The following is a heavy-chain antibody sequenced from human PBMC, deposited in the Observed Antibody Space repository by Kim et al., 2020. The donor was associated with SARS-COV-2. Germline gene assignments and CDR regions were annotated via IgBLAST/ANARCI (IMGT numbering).Heavy chain of an antibody. CDR3: ARDCGADCTGNRGVFYFDY. J-gene: IGHJ4*02. CDR1: GYTFTSYA. D-gene: IGHD2-8*02. CDR2: INPDNANT. Sequence: ASVKVSCKASGYTFTSYAIHWVRQAPGQSLEWMGWINPDNANTRYSQSFQGRVTITRDTSASTAYIYLSSLRSEDTAVYYCARDCGADCTGNRGVFYFDYGGQGTLVTVSS. V-gene: IGHV1-3*01.